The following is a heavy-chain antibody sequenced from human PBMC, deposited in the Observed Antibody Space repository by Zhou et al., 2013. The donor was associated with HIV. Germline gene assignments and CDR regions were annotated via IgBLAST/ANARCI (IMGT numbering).Heavy chain of an antibody. J-gene: IGHJ5*02. CDR1: GGSFTEYF. V-gene: IGHV4-34*02. D-gene: IGHD3-10*01. CDR3: AKGINWFDP. Sequence: QVQLQQWGAGLLKPSETLSLTCAVNGGSFTEYFWSWIRQPPGKGLEWIGEISHNGITNYNPSLKSRLTMSLDTSKNQVSLRLTFVSAADTAVYYCAKGINWFDPWGQGTLVIVSS. CDR2: ISHNGIT.